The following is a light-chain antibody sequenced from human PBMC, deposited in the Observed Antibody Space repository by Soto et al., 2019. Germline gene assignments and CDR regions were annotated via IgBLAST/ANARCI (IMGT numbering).Light chain of an antibody. Sequence: QSALTQPPSVSAAPGQKVTISCSGSSSNIGDNHVSWYQQLPQAAPKLVIYDTYKRPSGIPDRFSGSKSGTSATLGITGLQTEDEADYYCATWDSSLSVVVFGGGTKLTVL. CDR1: SSNIGDNH. V-gene: IGLV1-51*01. CDR2: DTY. CDR3: ATWDSSLSVVV. J-gene: IGLJ2*01.